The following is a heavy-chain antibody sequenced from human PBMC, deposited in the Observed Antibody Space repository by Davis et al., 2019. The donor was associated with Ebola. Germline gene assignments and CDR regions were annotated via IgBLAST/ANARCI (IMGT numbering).Heavy chain of an antibody. CDR2: IYSSGST. V-gene: IGHV3-53*01. CDR3: ARDRSDPGAFDV. CDR1: EFTVSHYF. Sequence: PGGSLRPSCAASEFTVSHYFMNWVRRAPGKGLEWVSVIYSSGSTYYADSVKGRFTISRDNSKNTLYLQTNSLRAEDTAVYYCARDRSDPGAFDVWGHGTMVTVSS. J-gene: IGHJ3*01.